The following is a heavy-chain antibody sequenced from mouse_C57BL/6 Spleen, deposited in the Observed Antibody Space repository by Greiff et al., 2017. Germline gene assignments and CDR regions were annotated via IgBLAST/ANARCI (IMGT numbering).Heavy chain of an antibody. CDR3: ARITTVVETYFGY. J-gene: IGHJ2*01. Sequence: QVQLKESGAELMKPGASVKLSCKATGYTFTGYWIEWVQQRPGHGLEWIGEILPGSGSTNYHEKFKGKSTFTADTSANTAYMQLSSLTTENSAIYYSARITTVVETYFGYWGQGATLSVST. CDR1: GYTFTGYW. CDR2: ILPGSGST. V-gene: IGHV1-9*01. D-gene: IGHD1-1*01.